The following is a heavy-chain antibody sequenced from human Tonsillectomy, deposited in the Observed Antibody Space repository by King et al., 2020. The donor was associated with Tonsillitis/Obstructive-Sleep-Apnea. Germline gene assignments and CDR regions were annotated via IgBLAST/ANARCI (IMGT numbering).Heavy chain of an antibody. CDR1: GFIVRSNY. Sequence: VQLVESGGGLIPPGGSLRLSCAASGFIVRSNYMSWVRQAPGKGLEWVSVIYSGDTTFYADSVKGRFTISRDNSKNTLYLQMNSLRAEDTAVYYCARSAFGYYYHYMDVWGRGTTVTVSS. V-gene: IGHV3-53*01. J-gene: IGHJ6*03. CDR3: ARSAFGYYYHYMDV. CDR2: IYSGDTT. D-gene: IGHD3-16*01.